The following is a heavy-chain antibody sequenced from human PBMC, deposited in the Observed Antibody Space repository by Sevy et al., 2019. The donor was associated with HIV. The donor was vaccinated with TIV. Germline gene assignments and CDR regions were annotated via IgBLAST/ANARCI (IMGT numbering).Heavy chain of an antibody. Sequence: GGSLRLSCAASGFTFSSYSMNWVRQAPGKGLEWVSSISSSSSYIYYADSVKGRFTISRDNAKNSLYLQMNSLKTEDTAVYYCTGVENGAIFDYWGQGTLVTVSS. CDR3: TGVENGAIFDY. D-gene: IGHD1-26*01. CDR2: ISSSSSYI. V-gene: IGHV3-21*03. CDR1: GFTFSSYS. J-gene: IGHJ4*02.